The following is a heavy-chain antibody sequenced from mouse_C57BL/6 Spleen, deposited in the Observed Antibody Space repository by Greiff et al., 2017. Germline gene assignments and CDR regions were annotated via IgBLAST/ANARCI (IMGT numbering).Heavy chain of an antibody. CDR1: GFTFTDYY. CDR3: ARDGYDVFAY. Sequence: EVKLVASGGGLVQPGGSLSLSCAASGFTFTDYYMSWVRQPPGKALEWLGFISNKANGYTTEYSASVKGRFTISRDNSQSILYLQMNALGAEDSATYYCARDGYDVFAYWGQGTLVTVSA. J-gene: IGHJ3*01. D-gene: IGHD2-2*01. V-gene: IGHV7-3*01. CDR2: ISNKANGYTT.